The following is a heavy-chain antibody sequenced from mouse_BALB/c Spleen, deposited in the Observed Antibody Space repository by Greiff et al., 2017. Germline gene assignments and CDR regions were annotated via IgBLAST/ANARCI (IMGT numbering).Heavy chain of an antibody. V-gene: IGHV14-4*02. CDR1: GFNIKDYY. CDR3: NAPPWGVFAY. J-gene: IGHJ3*01. Sequence: VQLQQSGAELVRSGASVKLSCTASGFNIKDYYMHWVKQRPEQGLEWIGWIDPENGDTEYAPKFQGKATMTADTSSNTAYLQLSSLTSEDTAVYDCNAPPWGVFAYWGQGTLVTVSA. CDR2: IDPENGDT.